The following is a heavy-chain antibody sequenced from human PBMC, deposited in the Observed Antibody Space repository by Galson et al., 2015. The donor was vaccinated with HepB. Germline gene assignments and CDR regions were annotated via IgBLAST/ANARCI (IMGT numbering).Heavy chain of an antibody. V-gene: IGHV3-48*04. D-gene: IGHD3-10*01. CDR1: GFTFSSYS. CDR3: ARVKVWFGAERNYVWGRGYYFDY. J-gene: IGHJ4*02. Sequence: SLRLSCAASGFTFSSYSMNWVRQAPGKGLEWVSYISSSSSIIYYADSVKGRFTISRDNAKNSLYLQMNSLRAEDTAVYYCARVKVWFGAERNYVWGRGYYFDYWGQGTLVTVSS. CDR2: ISSSSSII.